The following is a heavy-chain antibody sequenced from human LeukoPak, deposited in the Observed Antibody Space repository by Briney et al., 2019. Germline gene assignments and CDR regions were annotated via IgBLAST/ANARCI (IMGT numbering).Heavy chain of an antibody. V-gene: IGHV3-23*01. CDR2: ISGSGGST. CDR3: AKEVDYGDRTPVDY. CDR1: GFTFSSYG. D-gene: IGHD4-17*01. Sequence: GGSLRLSCAASGFTFSSYGMSWVRQAPGKGLEWVSAISGSGGSTYYADSVKGRFTISRDNSKNTLYLQMNSLRAEDTAVYYCAKEVDYGDRTPVDYWGQGTLVTVSS. J-gene: IGHJ4*02.